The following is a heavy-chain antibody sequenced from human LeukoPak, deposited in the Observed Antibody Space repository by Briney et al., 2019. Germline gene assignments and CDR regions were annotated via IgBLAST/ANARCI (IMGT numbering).Heavy chain of an antibody. CDR1: GYNFTSSW. J-gene: IGHJ4*02. Sequence: PGASLKISCKGSGYNFTSSWIGWVPQMPGKGLELMGIIYPGDSDTRYSPSFQGQVTISADKSISTAYLQWSSLKASDTAMYYCARYEDSFYFHYWGQGTLVTVSS. V-gene: IGHV5-51*01. CDR3: ARYEDSFYFHY. CDR2: IYPGDSDT. D-gene: IGHD3-16*01.